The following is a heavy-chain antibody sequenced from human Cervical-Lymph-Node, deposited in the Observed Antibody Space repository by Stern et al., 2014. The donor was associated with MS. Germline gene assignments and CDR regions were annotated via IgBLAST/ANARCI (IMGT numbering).Heavy chain of an antibody. CDR2: IYPDDSDT. J-gene: IGHJ4*02. CDR1: GYIFTNYL. D-gene: IGHD7-27*01. Sequence: VQLVQSGAEVKKPGESLKISCKGSGYIFTNYLIGWVRQMPGKGLEWMGIIYPDDSDTRYSPSFQGQVTISADTSISTAYLQWSSLKASDTALYYCARLPSNWGLFDYWGQGTLVTVSS. V-gene: IGHV5-51*03. CDR3: ARLPSNWGLFDY.